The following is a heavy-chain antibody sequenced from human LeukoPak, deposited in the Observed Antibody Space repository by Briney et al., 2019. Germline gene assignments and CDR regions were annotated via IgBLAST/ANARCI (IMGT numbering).Heavy chain of an antibody. CDR1: GGSISSSNW. Sequence: SETLSLTCAVSGGSISSSNWWSWVRQPPGKGLEWIGEIYHSGSTNYNPSLKSRVTISVDTSKNQFSLKLSSVTAADTAVYYCARPPYSSSWVVRGYFDYWGQGTLVTVSS. CDR3: ARPPYSSSWVVRGYFDY. V-gene: IGHV4-4*02. J-gene: IGHJ4*02. D-gene: IGHD6-13*01. CDR2: IYHSGST.